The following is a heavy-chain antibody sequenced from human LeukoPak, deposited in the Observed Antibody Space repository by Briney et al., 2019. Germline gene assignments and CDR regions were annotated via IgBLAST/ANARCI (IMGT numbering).Heavy chain of an antibody. CDR2: IIPIFGTA. D-gene: IGHD4-17*01. Sequence: GASVKVSCKASGGTFSSYAISWVRQAPGQGLEWMGGIIPIFGTANYAQKFQGRVTITADKSTSTAYMELSSLRSEDTAVYYCARISTVTTEGYGMDVWGQGTTVTVSS. CDR1: GGTFSSYA. J-gene: IGHJ6*02. CDR3: ARISTVTTEGYGMDV. V-gene: IGHV1-69*06.